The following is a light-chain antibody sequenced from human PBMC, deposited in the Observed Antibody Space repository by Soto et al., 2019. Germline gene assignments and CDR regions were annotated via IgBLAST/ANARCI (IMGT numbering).Light chain of an antibody. CDR3: SSYAGSNYVI. V-gene: IGLV2-8*01. Sequence: QSALTQPPSASGSPGQSVTISCTGTSSDVGGYNYVSWYQQHPHKAPKRMIYEVSERPSGVPDRFSGSKSGNTASLTVSGLQAEDEADYYCSSYAGSNYVIFGGGTKLTVL. CDR2: EVS. J-gene: IGLJ2*01. CDR1: SSDVGGYNY.